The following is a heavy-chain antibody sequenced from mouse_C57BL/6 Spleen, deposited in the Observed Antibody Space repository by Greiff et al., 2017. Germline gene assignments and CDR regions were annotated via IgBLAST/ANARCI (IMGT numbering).Heavy chain of an antibody. CDR3: ARNRLYYYGSSPSGYFDV. Sequence: VQRVESGAELVKPGASVKLSCKASGYTFTSYWMQWVKQRPGQGLEWIGEIDPSDSYTNYNQKFKGKATLTVDTSSSTAYMQLSSLTSEDSAVYYCARNRLYYYGSSPSGYFDVWGTGTTVTVSS. CDR1: GYTFTSYW. CDR2: IDPSDSYT. J-gene: IGHJ1*03. V-gene: IGHV1-50*01. D-gene: IGHD1-1*01.